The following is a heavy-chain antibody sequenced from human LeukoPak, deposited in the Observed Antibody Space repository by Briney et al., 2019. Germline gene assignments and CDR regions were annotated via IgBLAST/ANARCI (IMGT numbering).Heavy chain of an antibody. V-gene: IGHV3-48*03. J-gene: IGHJ4*02. CDR3: ARGSSLLWFGELAVDY. CDR2: ISSSGSTI. CDR1: GFTFSSYE. D-gene: IGHD3-10*01. Sequence: GGSLRLSCAASGFTFSSYEMNWVRQAPGKGLEWVSYISSSGSTIYYADSVKGRFTISRDNAKNSLYLQMNSLGAEDTAVYYCARGSSLLWFGELAVDYWGQGTLVTVSS.